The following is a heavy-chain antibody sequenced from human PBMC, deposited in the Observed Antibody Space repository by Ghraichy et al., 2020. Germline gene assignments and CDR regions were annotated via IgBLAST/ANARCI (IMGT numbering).Heavy chain of an antibody. J-gene: IGHJ4*02. V-gene: IGHV4-39*01. CDR2: IYYSGGT. Sequence: GSLSLTCTVSGGSISSSSYYWGWIRRPPGKGLEWIGSIYYSGGTYYNSSLKSRLTMSVDTSKNQFSLKLSSVTAADTAVYYCAKQGILAAERFFDYWGQGTLVTVSS. D-gene: IGHD1-26*01. CDR3: AKQGILAAERFFDY. CDR1: GGSISSSSYY.